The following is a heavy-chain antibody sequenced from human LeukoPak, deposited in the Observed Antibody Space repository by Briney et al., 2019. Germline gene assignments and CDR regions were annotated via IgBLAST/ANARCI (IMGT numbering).Heavy chain of an antibody. CDR1: FGLSGYG. J-gene: IGHJ4*02. Sequence: GGSLRFSCTFGLSGYGLTWVRQARGKGLEWVSYISATGSPIYYSDSVKGRFTISRDNAKNSLYLQMDSLGAEDTAVYYCARSMTSAFYFDIWGRGTLVTVSS. V-gene: IGHV3-48*01. CDR3: ARSMTSAFYFDI. CDR2: ISATGSPI. D-gene: IGHD2-21*02.